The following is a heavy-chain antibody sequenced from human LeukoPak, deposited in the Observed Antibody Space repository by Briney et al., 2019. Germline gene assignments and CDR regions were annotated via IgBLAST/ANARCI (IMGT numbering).Heavy chain of an antibody. V-gene: IGHV1-3*03. Sequence: ASVKVSCKASGYTFTSYAMHWVRQAPGQRLEWMGWINAGNGNTKYSQEFQGRVTITRDTSASTAYMELSSLRSEDMAVYYCARAASGRSPFGFYYWGQGTLVTVSS. CDR1: GYTFTSYA. CDR2: INAGNGNT. D-gene: IGHD1-26*01. CDR3: ARAASGRSPFGFYY. J-gene: IGHJ4*02.